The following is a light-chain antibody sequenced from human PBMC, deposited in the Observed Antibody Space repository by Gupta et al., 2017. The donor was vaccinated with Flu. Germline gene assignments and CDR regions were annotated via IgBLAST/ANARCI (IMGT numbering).Light chain of an antibody. V-gene: IGLV1-47*01. J-gene: IGLJ2*01. Sequence: QSVLTQPPSASGTPGQRVTISCSGSSSNIGSNYVYWYQQHTGAAPNLLIYRNNPGPSGVPDRFSGSKCGTSAALSISGRRAEDEADYYCAAWDDSRSGRVFGGGTKLTVL. CDR3: AAWDDSRSGRV. CDR1: SSNIGSNY. CDR2: RNN.